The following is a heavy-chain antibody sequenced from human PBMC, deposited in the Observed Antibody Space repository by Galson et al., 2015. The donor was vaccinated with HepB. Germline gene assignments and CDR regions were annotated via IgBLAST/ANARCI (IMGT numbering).Heavy chain of an antibody. CDR3: ARLDSGYDSPWYGMDV. V-gene: IGHV1-69*02. Sequence: SVKVSCKASGGTFSSYTISWVRQAPGQGLEWMGRIIPILGIANYAQKFQGRVTITADKSTSTAYMELSSLRSEDTAVYYCARLDSGYDSPWYGMDVWGQGTTVTVSS. CDR2: IIPILGIA. J-gene: IGHJ6*02. CDR1: GGTFSSYT. D-gene: IGHD5-12*01.